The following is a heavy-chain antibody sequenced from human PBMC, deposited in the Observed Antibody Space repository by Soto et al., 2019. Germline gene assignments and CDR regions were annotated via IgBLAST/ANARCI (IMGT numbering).Heavy chain of an antibody. CDR3: ATGRSGSYLSVY. CDR1: GYTLTELS. CDR2: FDPEDGET. D-gene: IGHD1-26*01. V-gene: IGHV1-24*01. Sequence: ASVKVSCKVSGYTLTELSMHCVRQAPGKGLEWMGGFDPEDGETIYAQKFQGRVTMTEDTSTDTAYMELSSLRSEDTAVYYCATGRSGSYLSVYWGQGTLVTVSS. J-gene: IGHJ4*02.